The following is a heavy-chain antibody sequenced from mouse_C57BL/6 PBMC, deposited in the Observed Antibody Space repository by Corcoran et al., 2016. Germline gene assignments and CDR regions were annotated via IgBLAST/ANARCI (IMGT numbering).Heavy chain of an antibody. Sequence: DGQLQQTGPELVESGSSEYMSSKATGYTFTDYYMNWVKQSHGKSLEWIGVINPYTGCTSYNQKFKGKATLTVDKSSSTAYMELNRLTSEDSAVYYCARWNWDYFDYWGQGTTLTVSS. CDR1: GYTFTDYY. CDR3: ARWNWDYFDY. V-gene: IGHV1-19*01. CDR2: INPYTGCT. D-gene: IGHD4-1*01. J-gene: IGHJ2*01.